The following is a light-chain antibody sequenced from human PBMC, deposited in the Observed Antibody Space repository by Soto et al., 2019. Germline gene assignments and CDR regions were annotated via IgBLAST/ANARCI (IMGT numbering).Light chain of an antibody. J-gene: IGLJ1*01. CDR1: SSDVGGYNY. Sequence: QSVLTQPASVSGSPGQSITISCTGTSSDVGGYNYVPWYQQHPGKAPKLMIYEVSNRPSGVSNRFSGSKSGNTASLTISGLQAEDEADYYCSSYTSSSPRVFGTGTKVTVL. CDR2: EVS. CDR3: SSYTSSSPRV. V-gene: IGLV2-14*01.